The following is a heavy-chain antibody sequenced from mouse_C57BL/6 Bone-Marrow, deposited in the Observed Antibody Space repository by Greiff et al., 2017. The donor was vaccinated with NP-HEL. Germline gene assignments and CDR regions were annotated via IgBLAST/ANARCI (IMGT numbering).Heavy chain of an antibody. J-gene: IGHJ2*01. V-gene: IGHV3-3*01. CDR1: GFSITSYCF. CDR2: TFYSGIT. Sequence: EVQLQESGPSLVRPSQSLSLSCTVSGFSITSYCFWFWIRQPPGNQLEYIGYTFYSGITYYNPTLESRTHITRDTSKNQFSLKLSSVNTEDTATDYCARAGLRPPFDYWGQGTTLTVSS. D-gene: IGHD1-2*01. CDR3: ARAGLRPPFDY.